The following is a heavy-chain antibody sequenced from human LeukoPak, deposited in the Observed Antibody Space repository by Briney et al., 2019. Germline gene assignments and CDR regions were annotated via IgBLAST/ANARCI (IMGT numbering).Heavy chain of an antibody. D-gene: IGHD1-20*01. Sequence: GVSLRLSCAASGCTFSTYWMSWLHQAPGKGLGWVVSIREDGNDYVAYMKSRFAISRDNAKNTLYLKMNSLRAEDTAVYYCARDVNWSHFNYWGQGTLVTGSS. CDR1: GCTFSTYW. CDR2: IREDGN. V-gene: IGHV3-7*01. J-gene: IGHJ4*02. CDR3: ARDVNWSHFNY.